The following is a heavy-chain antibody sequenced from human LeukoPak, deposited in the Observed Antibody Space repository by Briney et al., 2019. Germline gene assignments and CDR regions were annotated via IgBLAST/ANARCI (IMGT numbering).Heavy chain of an antibody. V-gene: IGHV1-18*01. J-gene: IGHJ4*02. CDR3: AGGGGTLLPFDY. CDR1: GYTFTSYV. D-gene: IGHD4-23*01. Sequence: ASVKVSCKASGYTFTSYVISWVRQPPRQGLEWMGWISAYNGNTNYAQKLQGRVTMTTDTSTSTAYLELRSLGSDDTAVYYCAGGGGTLLPFDYWGQGTLVTVSS. CDR2: ISAYNGNT.